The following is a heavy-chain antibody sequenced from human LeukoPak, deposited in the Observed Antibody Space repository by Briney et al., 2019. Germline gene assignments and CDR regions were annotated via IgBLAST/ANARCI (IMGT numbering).Heavy chain of an antibody. Sequence: PGGPLRLSCAASGFTFSSYGMHWVRQAPGKGLEWVAVISYDGSNKYYADSVKGRFTISRDNSKNTLYLQMNSLRAEDTAVYYCARSHVLRYFDWLNPFLWGQGTLVTVSS. J-gene: IGHJ4*02. V-gene: IGHV3-30*03. CDR2: ISYDGSNK. D-gene: IGHD3-9*01. CDR3: ARSHVLRYFDWLNPFL. CDR1: GFTFSSYG.